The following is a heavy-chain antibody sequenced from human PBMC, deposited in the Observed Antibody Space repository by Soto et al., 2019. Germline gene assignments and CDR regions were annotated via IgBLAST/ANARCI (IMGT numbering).Heavy chain of an antibody. CDR2: ISYDGSNK. J-gene: IGHJ2*01. Sequence: QVQLVESGGGVVQPGRSLRLSCAASGFTFSSYGMHWVRQAPGKGLEWVAVISYDGSNKYYADSVKGRFTISRDNSKNTLDLQMNSLRAEDTAVYYCAKDGGYSYGWDFDLWGRGTLVTVSS. V-gene: IGHV3-30*18. CDR3: AKDGGYSYGWDFDL. CDR1: GFTFSSYG. D-gene: IGHD5-18*01.